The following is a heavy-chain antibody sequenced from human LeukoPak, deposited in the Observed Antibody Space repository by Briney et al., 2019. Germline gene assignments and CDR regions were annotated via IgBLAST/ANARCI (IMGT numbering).Heavy chain of an antibody. D-gene: IGHD1-14*01. CDR2: FFTNGNT. CDR1: GFTYSNYG. Sequence: GALRLSCAASGFTYSNYGMSWVRQAPGKGLEWVSSFFTNGNTYYADSVKGRFTISRDNSKNTVYLQMNRLRAEDAAVYYCTRGLAPDPGYFDSWGQGTLVTVSS. V-gene: IGHV3-23*05. CDR3: TRGLAPDPGYFDS. J-gene: IGHJ4*02.